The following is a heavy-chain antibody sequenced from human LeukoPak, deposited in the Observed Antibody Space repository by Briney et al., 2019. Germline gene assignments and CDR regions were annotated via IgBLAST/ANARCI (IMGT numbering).Heavy chain of an antibody. D-gene: IGHD5-24*01. J-gene: IGHJ3*02. Sequence: PSETLSLTCTVSGYSINSGYYWGWIRQPPGKGLEWIGSIYHSGNTYYNPSLKSRVTISVDTSKNQFSLKLSSVTAADTAVYYCARKRPIPDAFDIWGQGTMVTVSS. CDR1: GYSINSGYY. V-gene: IGHV4-38-2*02. CDR2: IYHSGNT. CDR3: ARKRPIPDAFDI.